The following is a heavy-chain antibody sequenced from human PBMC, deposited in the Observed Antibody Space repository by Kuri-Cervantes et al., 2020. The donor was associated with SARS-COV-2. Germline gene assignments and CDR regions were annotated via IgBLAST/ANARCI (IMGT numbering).Heavy chain of an antibody. CDR3: ARVGDFWSGHRDNDY. D-gene: IGHD3-3*01. Sequence: ASVKVSCKASGYTFTAYYIHWVRQAPGQGLEWMGWINPNSGGTDYAQKFQGRVTMTGDTSISTAYIEASRLASDDTAVYYCARVGDFWSGHRDNDYWGQGTLVTVSS. V-gene: IGHV1-2*02. CDR1: GYTFTAYY. CDR2: INPNSGGT. J-gene: IGHJ4*02.